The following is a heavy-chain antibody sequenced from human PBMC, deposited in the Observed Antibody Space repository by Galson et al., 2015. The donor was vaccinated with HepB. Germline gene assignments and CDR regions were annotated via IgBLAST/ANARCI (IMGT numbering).Heavy chain of an antibody. J-gene: IGHJ5*02. CDR2: IKSKTDGETT. V-gene: IGHV3-15*01. CDR3: TTDVYYSTYWSWLDP. D-gene: IGHD2-8*02. CDR1: GFPFNNAW. Sequence: LRLSCAASGFPFNNAWMTWVRQAPGMGLEWVGRIKSKTDGETTDYAAPVKGRFTISRDDSKKRLYLQMNSLKPEDTAVYYCTTDVYYSTYWSWLDPWGQGTLVTVSS.